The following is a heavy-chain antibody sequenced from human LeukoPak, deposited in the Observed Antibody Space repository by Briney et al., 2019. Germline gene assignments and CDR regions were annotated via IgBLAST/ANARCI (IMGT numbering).Heavy chain of an antibody. D-gene: IGHD3-9*01. J-gene: IGHJ6*02. Sequence: GGSLRLSCAASGFLFQNYIMNWVRQAPGKGLEWVSSISSTSKYIFYADSMKGRFTISRDNAKNSLFLQMDSLRAEDTAVYYCTRDLMDYDVSTGLHHYYMDVWGQGTTVTVSS. V-gene: IGHV3-21*06. CDR2: ISSTSKYI. CDR3: TRDLMDYDVSTGLHHYYMDV. CDR1: GFLFQNYI.